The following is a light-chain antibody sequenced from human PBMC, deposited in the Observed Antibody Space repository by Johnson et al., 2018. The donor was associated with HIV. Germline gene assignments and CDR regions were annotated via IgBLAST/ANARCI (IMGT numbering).Light chain of an antibody. CDR3: GTWDSSLISNV. CDR2: DSY. J-gene: IGLJ1*01. V-gene: IGLV1-51*01. CDR1: SSNIGNNY. Sequence: QSVLTQPPSVSAAPGQKVTISCSGNSSNIGNNYVSWYQQLPGTAPKLLIYDSYSRPSGIPDRFSGSKSGTSATLGITGLPPGDEADYYCGTWDSSLISNVFGPGTKVTVL.